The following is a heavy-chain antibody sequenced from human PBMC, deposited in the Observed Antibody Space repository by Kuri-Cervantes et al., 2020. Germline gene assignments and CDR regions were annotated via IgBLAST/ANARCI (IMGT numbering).Heavy chain of an antibody. CDR1: GFTFSSYA. V-gene: IGHV3-30-3*01. D-gene: IGHD6-13*01. CDR2: ISYDGSNK. CDR3: TRGGSSSPLTAFNM. J-gene: IGHJ3*02. Sequence: GESLKISCAASGFTFSSYAMHWVRQAPGKGLEWVAVISYDGSNKYYADSVKGRFTISRDNAKNTLYLQMNSLRAEDTAVYYCTRGGSSSPLTAFNMWGQGTMVTVSS.